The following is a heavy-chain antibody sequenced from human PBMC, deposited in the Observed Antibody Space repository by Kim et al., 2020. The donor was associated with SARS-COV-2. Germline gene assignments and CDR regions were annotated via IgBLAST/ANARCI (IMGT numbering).Heavy chain of an antibody. J-gene: IGHJ5*02. V-gene: IGHV3-23*01. D-gene: IGHD6-19*01. CDR1: GFTFSSYA. CDR3: VKGRRQWLVINWFDP. CDR2: ISGSGGST. Sequence: GGSLRLSCAASGFTFSSYAMSWVRQAPGKGLEWVSAISGSGGSTYYADSVKGRFTISRDNSKNTLYLQMNSLRAEDTAVYYCVKGRRQWLVINWFDPWGQGTLVTVSS.